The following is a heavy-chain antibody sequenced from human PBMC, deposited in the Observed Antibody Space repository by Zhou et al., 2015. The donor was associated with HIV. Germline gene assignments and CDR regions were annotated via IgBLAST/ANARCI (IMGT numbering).Heavy chain of an antibody. J-gene: IGHJ4*02. V-gene: IGHV1-69*06. CDR1: RGTFSTFG. Sequence: QVQLVQSGPEVKKPGSSVKVSCKASRGTFSTFGVSWVRQAPGQGLEWMGGIIPIFGTANYAQKFQGRVTITADRSTNTAYMELRSLTFEDTALYYCARRSDISDYFDYWGQGTLVTVSS. CDR2: IIPIFGTA. D-gene: IGHD3-3*02. CDR3: ARRSDISDYFDY.